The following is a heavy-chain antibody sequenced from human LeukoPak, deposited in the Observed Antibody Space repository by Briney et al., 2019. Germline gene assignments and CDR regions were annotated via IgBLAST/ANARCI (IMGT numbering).Heavy chain of an antibody. CDR1: GYSFTSYW. Sequence: GESLKISCKGSGYSFTSYWIGWVRPMPGKGLGWMGIIYPGDSDTRYSPSFQGQVTISADRSISTAYLQWSSLKASDTAMYYCARGAASFSDAFDIWGQGTMVTVSS. V-gene: IGHV5-51*01. CDR3: ARGAASFSDAFDI. J-gene: IGHJ3*02. D-gene: IGHD6-13*01. CDR2: IYPGDSDT.